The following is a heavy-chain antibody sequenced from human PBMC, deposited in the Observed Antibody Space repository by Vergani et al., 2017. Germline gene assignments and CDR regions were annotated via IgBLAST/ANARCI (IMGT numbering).Heavy chain of an antibody. J-gene: IGHJ6*03. CDR2: IIPIFGTA. CDR3: ARGGSDYMDV. D-gene: IGHD3-10*01. V-gene: IGHV1-69*01. CDR1: GGTFSSYA. Sequence: QVQLVQSGAEVKKPGSSVKVSCQAFGGTFSSYAISWVRQSPGQGLEWMGGIIPIFGTANYALKFQGRVTITADESTSTAYMELSSLRSEDTTVYYCARGGSDYMDVWGKGTTVTVSS.